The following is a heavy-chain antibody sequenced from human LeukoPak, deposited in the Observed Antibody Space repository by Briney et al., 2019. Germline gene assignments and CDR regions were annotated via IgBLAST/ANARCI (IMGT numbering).Heavy chain of an antibody. D-gene: IGHD2-8*02. CDR3: ASGWGPMVVSY. V-gene: IGHV3-7*01. CDR2: IKQDESEM. J-gene: IGHJ4*02. Sequence: PGGSLRLSCAASGFTFSNYWMSWVRQAPEKGLEWVAKIKQDESEMNYVDSVKGRFTISRDNAKNSVYLQMNSLRAEDTAVYYCASGWGPMVVSYWGQGTLVTVSS. CDR1: GFTFSNYW.